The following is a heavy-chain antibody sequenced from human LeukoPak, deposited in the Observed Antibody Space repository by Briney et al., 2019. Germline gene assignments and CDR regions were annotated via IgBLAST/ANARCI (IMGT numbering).Heavy chain of an antibody. CDR1: GFSLSTSGMC. Sequence: SGPTLFNPTQPLTLTCTFSGFSLSTSGMCVSWIRQPPGKALEWLARIDWDDDKYYSTSLKTRLTISKDTSKNQVVLTMTNMDPVDTATYYCARIPHGDYAFDYWGQGTLVTVSS. V-gene: IGHV2-70*11. CDR3: ARIPHGDYAFDY. CDR2: IDWDDDK. J-gene: IGHJ4*02. D-gene: IGHD4-17*01.